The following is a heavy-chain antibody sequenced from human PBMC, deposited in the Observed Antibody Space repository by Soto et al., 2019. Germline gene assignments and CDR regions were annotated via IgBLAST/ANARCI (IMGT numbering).Heavy chain of an antibody. Sequence: PSETLSLTCAVYGGSFSGYYWSWIRQPPGKGLEWIGEINHSGSTNYNPSLKSRVTISVDTSKNQFSLKLSSVTAADTAVYYCARLQGSSGWYFYYYYGMDVWGQGTTVTVS. J-gene: IGHJ6*02. CDR1: GGSFSGYY. CDR3: ARLQGSSGWYFYYYYGMDV. D-gene: IGHD6-19*01. V-gene: IGHV4-34*01. CDR2: INHSGST.